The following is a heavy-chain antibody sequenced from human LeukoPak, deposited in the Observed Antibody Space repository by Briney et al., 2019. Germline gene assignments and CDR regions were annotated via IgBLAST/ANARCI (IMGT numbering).Heavy chain of an antibody. CDR3: ARDSCGGGGCHFWYSDL. CDR2: IHPNSGGT. D-gene: IGHD6-19*01. J-gene: IGHJ2*01. V-gene: IGHV1-2*02. Sequence: ASVKVSCKASGYTFTGYYMHWVRQAPGQGLEWMGWIHPNSGGTNYAQKFQGRVTMTRDTSISTASMELSSLKPDDTAVYYCARDSCGGGGCHFWYSDLWGRGTLVTVSS. CDR1: GYTFTGYY.